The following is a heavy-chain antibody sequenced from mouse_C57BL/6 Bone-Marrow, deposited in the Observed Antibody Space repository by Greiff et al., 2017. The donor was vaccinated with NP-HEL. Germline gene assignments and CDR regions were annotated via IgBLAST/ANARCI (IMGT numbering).Heavy chain of an antibody. CDR3: AREKGSSRYFDV. D-gene: IGHD1-1*01. CDR1: GYSITSGYY. V-gene: IGHV3-6*01. CDR2: ISYDGSN. J-gene: IGHJ1*03. Sequence: EVKLQESGPGLVKPSQSLSLTCSVTGYSITSGYYWNWIRQFPGNKLEWMGYISYDGSNNYNPSLKNRISITRDTSKNQFFLKLNSVTTEDTATYYCAREKGSSRYFDVWGTGTTVTVSS.